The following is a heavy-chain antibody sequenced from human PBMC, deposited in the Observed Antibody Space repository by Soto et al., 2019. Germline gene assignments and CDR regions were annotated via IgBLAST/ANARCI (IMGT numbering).Heavy chain of an antibody. J-gene: IGHJ5*02. CDR2: ISSSSSYI. D-gene: IGHD3-3*01. CDR1: GFTFSSYS. V-gene: IGHV3-21*01. Sequence: GSLRLSCAASGFTFSSYSMNWVRQAPGKGLEWVSSISSSSSYIYYADSVKGRFTISRDNAKNSLYLQMNSLRAEDTAVYYCARVGVSGWFDPWGQRTLVTVSS. CDR3: ARVGVSGWFDP.